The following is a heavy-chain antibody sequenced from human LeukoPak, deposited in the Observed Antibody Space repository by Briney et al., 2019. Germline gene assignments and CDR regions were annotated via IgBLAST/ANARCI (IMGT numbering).Heavy chain of an antibody. CDR2: VKQDGSDK. V-gene: IGHV3-7*01. D-gene: IGHD1-1*01. CDR1: GFTFSSHY. CDR3: ARVSGRLERQSDLDY. Sequence: HAGGSLRLSCAASGFTFSSHYMTWVRQAPGKGLEWVANVKQDGSDKFYVDSVKGRFTISRDNAKNSLYLQMNSLRAEDTAVYYCARVSGRLERQSDLDYWGQGTLVIVSS. J-gene: IGHJ4*02.